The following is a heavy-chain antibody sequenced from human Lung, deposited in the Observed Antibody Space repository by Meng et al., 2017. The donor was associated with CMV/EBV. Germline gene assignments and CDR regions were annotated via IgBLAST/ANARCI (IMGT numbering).Heavy chain of an antibody. CDR2: INPSDDT. V-gene: IGHV1-2*02. CDR3: ARSSGWSRFDH. J-gene: IGHJ4*02. Sequence: QVQLVQSGPQVNKPGVPESVSCKASGYTLTDYYIHWVRQAPGQWREWLGWINPSDDTNYAQKFQGRVTMTRDMSINTVYMELSRLTSDDTAVYYCARSSGWSRFDHWGQGTLVSVSS. D-gene: IGHD6-19*01. CDR1: GYTLTDYY.